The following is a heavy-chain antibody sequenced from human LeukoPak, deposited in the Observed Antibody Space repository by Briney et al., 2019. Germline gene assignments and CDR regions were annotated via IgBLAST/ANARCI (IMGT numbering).Heavy chain of an antibody. D-gene: IGHD6-13*01. Sequence: GGSLRLSCAASTFTFSRYSMNWVRQAPGKRQERVSSISSTGNYIYYADSVKGRFTVSRDNAKNSLYLQMNSLRAEDTAVYYCARDIDSSTGASGTYYYYYGMDVWGNGTTVTVSS. V-gene: IGHV3-21*01. CDR2: ISSTGNYI. CDR3: ARDIDSSTGASGTYYYYYGMDV. J-gene: IGHJ6*04. CDR1: TFTFSRYS.